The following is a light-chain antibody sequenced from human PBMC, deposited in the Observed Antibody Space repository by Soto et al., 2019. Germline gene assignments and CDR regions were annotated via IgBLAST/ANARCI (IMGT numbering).Light chain of an antibody. CDR1: SSDVGAYNY. V-gene: IGLV2-8*01. CDR2: EVT. CDR3: NSYTSSDSWV. J-gene: IGLJ3*02. Sequence: QSALTQPPSASGSPGQSITISCTGTSSDVGAYNYVSWYQQHPGKAPKLIIYEVTKRPSGVPDRFSGSKSGNTASLTVSGLQGEDEADYYCNSYTSSDSWVFGGGTKVTVL.